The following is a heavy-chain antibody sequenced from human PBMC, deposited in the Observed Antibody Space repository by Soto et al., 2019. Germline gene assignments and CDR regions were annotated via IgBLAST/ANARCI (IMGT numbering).Heavy chain of an antibody. CDR2: IYYTGST. CDR3: ARGENDAFDI. V-gene: IGHV4-31*03. D-gene: IGHD1-26*01. CDR1: RGSISSGGYY. Sequence: PSETLSLTCTVSRGSISSGGYYWSWIRQHPGKGLEFIGYIYYTGSTYYNPSLKSRVTISVDTSKNHFSLKLISVTATDTAVYYCARGENDAFDIWGQGTMVTVS. J-gene: IGHJ3*02.